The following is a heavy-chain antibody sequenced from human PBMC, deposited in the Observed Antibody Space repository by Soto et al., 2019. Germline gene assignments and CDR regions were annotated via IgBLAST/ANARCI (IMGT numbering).Heavy chain of an antibody. D-gene: IGHD5-18*01. CDR1: GFTFSSYG. CDR2: IWYDGSNK. V-gene: IGHV3-33*01. J-gene: IGHJ6*02. CDR3: ARDVDTAMASYYYYYGMDV. Sequence: GGSLRLSCAASGFTFSSYGMHWVRQAPGKGLEWVAVIWYDGSNKYYADSVKGRFTISRDNSKNTLYLQMNSLRAEDTAVYYCARDVDTAMASYYYYYGMDVWGQGTTVTVSS.